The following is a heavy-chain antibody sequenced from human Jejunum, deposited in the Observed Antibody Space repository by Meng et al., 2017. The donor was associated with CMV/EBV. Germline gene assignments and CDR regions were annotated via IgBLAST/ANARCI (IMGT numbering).Heavy chain of an antibody. V-gene: IGHV7-4-1*02. J-gene: IGHJ4*02. CDR2: INTNTGTP. CDR3: VRGFRFGSDSQPSPLVY. Sequence: YTFNTIAMNWVRQAPGQGLEWMGWINTNTGTPTYAQAFTGRFVFSVDTSVSTAYLQISSLKPEDSAVYYCVRGFRFGSDSQPSPLVYWGQGTLVTVSS. D-gene: IGHD3-10*01. CDR1: YTFNTIA.